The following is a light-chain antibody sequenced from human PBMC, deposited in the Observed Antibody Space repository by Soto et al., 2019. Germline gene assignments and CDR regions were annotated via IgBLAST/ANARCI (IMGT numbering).Light chain of an antibody. V-gene: IGKV1-39*01. CDR1: QTISKS. CDR2: AAS. J-gene: IGKJ4*01. CDR3: QHTYTLPLA. Sequence: DIQMTQSPSSLCASVGDRGTITFRASQTISKSLNCYQQKPGKSPKILIYAASGLHSGVPSRFIGSGYGPGFTLNISSMPTEDFATYYCQHTYTLPLAFGGGTKVDIK.